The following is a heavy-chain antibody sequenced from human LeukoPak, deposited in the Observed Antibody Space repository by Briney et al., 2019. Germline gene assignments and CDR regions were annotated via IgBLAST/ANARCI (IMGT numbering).Heavy chain of an antibody. D-gene: IGHD6-6*01. CDR2: IYYSGST. J-gene: IGHJ4*02. V-gene: IGHV4-39*01. Sequence: PSETLSLTSTVSGGSISSSSYYWGWIRQPPGKGLEWIGSIYYSGSTYYNPSLKSRVTISVDTSKNQFSLKLSSVTAADTAVYYCARLTRASSSSYYFDYWGQGTLVTVSS. CDR3: ARLTRASSSSYYFDY. CDR1: GGSISSSSYY.